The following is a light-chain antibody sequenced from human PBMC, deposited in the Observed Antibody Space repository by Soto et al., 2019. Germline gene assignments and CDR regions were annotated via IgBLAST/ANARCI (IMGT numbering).Light chain of an antibody. CDR1: QSISSY. CDR3: LKLTEWPPQWM. V-gene: IGKV3-11*01. Sequence: EVVLTHSPDTLSLPPWEIATLSCRASQSISSYLAWYQQKPGQAPRLLIYDASSRATGIPARFSCSGSETDFARSIRREEPEDFAVYSWLKLTEWPPQWMVSQGTKVDIK. CDR2: DAS. J-gene: IGKJ1*01.